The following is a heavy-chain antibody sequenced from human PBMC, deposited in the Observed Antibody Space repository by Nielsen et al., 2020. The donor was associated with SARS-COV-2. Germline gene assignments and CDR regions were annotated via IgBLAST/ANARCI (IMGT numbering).Heavy chain of an antibody. Sequence: GESLNISCVASGFTFNIYAMSWVRRAPGRGLQWVTGVSASGGSTYYTDSVKGRFTISRDNSKNTLYLEMHSLRVEDTAVYYCAKDGVVRGDALDLWGQGTMVTASS. CDR1: GFTFNIYA. CDR3: AKDGVVRGDALDL. D-gene: IGHD3-10*01. V-gene: IGHV3-23*01. CDR2: VSASGGST. J-gene: IGHJ3*01.